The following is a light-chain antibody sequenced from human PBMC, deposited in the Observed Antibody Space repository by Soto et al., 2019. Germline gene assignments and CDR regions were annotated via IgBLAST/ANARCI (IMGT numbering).Light chain of an antibody. V-gene: IGLV2-23*02. J-gene: IGLJ1*01. Sequence: QSALTQPASVSGSPGQSITISCTGTSSDVGSYNLVSWYQQHPGKAPKLMIYEVSKRPSGVSNRFSGSKSGNTASLTISGLQAEDEADYYCCSYAGSSTSPYVFGTGTKDTVL. CDR3: CSYAGSSTSPYV. CDR2: EVS. CDR1: SSDVGSYNL.